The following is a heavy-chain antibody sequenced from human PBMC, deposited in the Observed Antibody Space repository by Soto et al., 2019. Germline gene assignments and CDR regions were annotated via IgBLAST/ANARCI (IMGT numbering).Heavy chain of an antibody. CDR3: AKTANGWCNDFYI. CDR1: GFTFSSYA. CDR2: ISGSGGTT. J-gene: IGHJ3*02. V-gene: IGHV3-23*01. D-gene: IGHD6-19*01. Sequence: EVQLLESGGGLVQPGGSLRLSCAASGFTFSSYAMSWVRQAPGKGLEWVSAISGSGGTTYYADSVKGRFTFSRDNSKNTLDLQMNRLRAEDTAVYYCAKTANGWCNDFYIWGQGTMITVSS.